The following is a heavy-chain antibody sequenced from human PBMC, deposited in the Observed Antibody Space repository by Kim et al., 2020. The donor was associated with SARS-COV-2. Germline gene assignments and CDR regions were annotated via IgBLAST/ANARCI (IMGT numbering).Heavy chain of an antibody. Sequence: YPGSVKGRFNVTRDNAKTSLYLQMNSLRAEDTAVYYCARDLIVATTPDYSGQGTLVTVSS. V-gene: IGHV3-21*01. D-gene: IGHD5-12*01. J-gene: IGHJ4*02. CDR3: ARDLIVATTPDY.